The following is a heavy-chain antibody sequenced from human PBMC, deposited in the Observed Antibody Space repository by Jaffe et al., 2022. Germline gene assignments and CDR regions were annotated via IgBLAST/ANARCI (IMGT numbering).Heavy chain of an antibody. CDR3: AKGQFLEWLLGPIDY. Sequence: QVQLVESGGGVVQPGRSLRLSCAASGFTFSSYGMHWVRQAPGKGLEWVAVISYDGSNKYYADSVKGRFTISRDNSKNTLYLQMNSLRAEDTAVYYCAKGQFLEWLLGPIDYWGQGTLVTVSS. CDR2: ISYDGSNK. J-gene: IGHJ4*02. CDR1: GFTFSSYG. D-gene: IGHD3-3*01. V-gene: IGHV3-30*18.